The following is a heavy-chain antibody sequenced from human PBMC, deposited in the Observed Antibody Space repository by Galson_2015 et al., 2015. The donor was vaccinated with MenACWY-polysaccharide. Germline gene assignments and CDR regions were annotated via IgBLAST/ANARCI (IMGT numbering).Heavy chain of an antibody. CDR2: IKQDGSEK. CDR1: GFTFSNFW. J-gene: IGHJ4*02. CDR3: ARERWVRAVFFYQ. D-gene: IGHD3-10*01. Sequence: SLRLSCAASGFTFSNFWMSWVRQAPGKELEWVASIKQDGSEKYLVDSVKGRFTISRDNAENSLCLQMNSLRAEDTAVYYCARERWVRAVFFYQWGQGTLVAVSS. V-gene: IGHV3-7*01.